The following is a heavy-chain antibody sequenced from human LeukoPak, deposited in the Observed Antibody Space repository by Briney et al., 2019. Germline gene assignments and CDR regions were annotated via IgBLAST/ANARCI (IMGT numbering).Heavy chain of an antibody. J-gene: IGHJ5*02. V-gene: IGHV3-21*04. CDR2: ISSSSSYI. D-gene: IGHD2-2*01. CDR1: GFTFSSYS. Sequence: GGSLRLSCAASGFTFSSYSMNWVRQAPGKGLEWVSSISSSSSYIYYADSVKGRFTISRDNSKNTLYLQMNSLRAEDTAVYYCAKDGCTSCYNWFDPWGQGTLVTVSS. CDR3: AKDGCTSCYNWFDP.